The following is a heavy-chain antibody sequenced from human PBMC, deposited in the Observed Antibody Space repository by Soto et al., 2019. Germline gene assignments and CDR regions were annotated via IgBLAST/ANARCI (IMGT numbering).Heavy chain of an antibody. D-gene: IGHD2-8*01. V-gene: IGHV1-2*04. CDR2: INPKSGGT. Sequence: ASVKVSCKASGYSFTDYHIHWVRQAPGQGLEWLGRINPKSGGTSTAQKFQGWVTMTRDRFISTVYMELTRLRSDDTAVYFCARGHSTDCSNGVCSFFYNHELDVWGQGTTVTVSS. CDR3: ARGHSTDCSNGVCSFFYNHELDV. J-gene: IGHJ6*02. CDR1: GYSFTDYH.